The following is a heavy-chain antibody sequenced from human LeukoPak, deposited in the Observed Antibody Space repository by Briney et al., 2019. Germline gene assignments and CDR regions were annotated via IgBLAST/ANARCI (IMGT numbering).Heavy chain of an antibody. CDR3: ARDSPPAYCTSGSCYFDY. CDR2: IYYSGST. D-gene: IGHD2-15*01. J-gene: IGHJ4*02. V-gene: IGHV4-59*12. Sequence: SETLSLTCTVSGGSISSYYWSWIRQPPGKGLEWIGYIYYSGSTNYNPSLKSRVTISKDTSKNEFSLKLSSVTAADTAVYYCARDSPPAYCTSGSCYFDYWGQGTLVTVSS. CDR1: GGSISSYY.